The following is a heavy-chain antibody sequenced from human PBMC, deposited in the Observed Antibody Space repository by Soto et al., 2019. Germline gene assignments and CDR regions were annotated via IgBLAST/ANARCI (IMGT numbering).Heavy chain of an antibody. D-gene: IGHD5-18*01. CDR3: ARALWGKDTAISTDYYYGMDV. J-gene: IGHJ6*02. CDR1: GFTFSSYS. CDR2: ISSSSSTI. Sequence: GGSLRVSCAASGFTFSSYSMNWVRQAPGKGLEWVSYISSSSSTIYYADSVKGRFTISRDNSKNTLYLQMNSLRAEGTAVYYCARALWGKDTAISTDYYYGMDVWGQGTTVIVSS. V-gene: IGHV3-48*01.